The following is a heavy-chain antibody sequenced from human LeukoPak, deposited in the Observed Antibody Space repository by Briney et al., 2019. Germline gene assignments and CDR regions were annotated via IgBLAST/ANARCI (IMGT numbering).Heavy chain of an antibody. J-gene: IGHJ4*02. V-gene: IGHV4-59*01. CDR3: ARWGSITTARFDY. CDR2: IYYSGST. D-gene: IGHD3-16*01. Sequence: SETLSLTCTVSGGSISSYYWSWIRQPPGKGLEWIGYIYYSGSTNYNPSLKSRVTISVDTSTNQFSLELSSVTAADTAVYYCARWGSITTARFDYWGQGTLVTVSS. CDR1: GGSISSYY.